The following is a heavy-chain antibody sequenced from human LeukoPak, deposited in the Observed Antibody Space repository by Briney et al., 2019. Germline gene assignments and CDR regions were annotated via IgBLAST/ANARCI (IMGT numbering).Heavy chain of an antibody. CDR1: GGSFSGYY. J-gene: IGHJ5*02. D-gene: IGHD5-24*01. CDR3: ARDRQRRYKNERNNWFDP. Sequence: SETRSLTCAVYGGSFSGYYWSWIRQPPGKGLEWIGEINHSGSTNYNPSLKSRVTISVDTSKNQFSLKLSSVTAADTAVYYCARDRQRRYKNERNNWFDPWGQGTLVTVSS. CDR2: INHSGST. V-gene: IGHV4-34*01.